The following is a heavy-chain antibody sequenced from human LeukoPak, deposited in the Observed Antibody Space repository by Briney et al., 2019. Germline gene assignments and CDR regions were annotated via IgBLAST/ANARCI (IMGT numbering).Heavy chain of an antibody. J-gene: IGHJ2*01. CDR1: GFTFTDDY. CDR3: ATTLRTRGTWYFDL. CDR2: ISSSGYTK. D-gene: IGHD1-1*01. Sequence: GGSLRLSCAASGFTFTDDYMSWIRQAPGKGLEWVSYISSSGYTKYYADSLKGRFTISRDNAKKTLYLQINSLRAEDTAVYCCATTLRTRGTWYFDLWGRGTLVTVSS. V-gene: IGHV3-11*04.